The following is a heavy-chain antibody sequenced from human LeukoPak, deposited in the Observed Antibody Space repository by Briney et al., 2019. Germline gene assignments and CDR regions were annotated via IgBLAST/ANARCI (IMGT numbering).Heavy chain of an antibody. V-gene: IGHV6-1*01. CDR1: GDSASSNSAA. CDR3: TRGDIFDY. Sequence: SQTLSLTCVISGDSASSNSAAWNWIRQSPSRGLEWLGRTYYRSKWYNDYAESMKSRITIKPDTSKNQFSLQLNSVTPEDTAVYYCTRGDIFDYWGQGSLVTVSS. J-gene: IGHJ4*02. CDR2: TYYRSKWYN.